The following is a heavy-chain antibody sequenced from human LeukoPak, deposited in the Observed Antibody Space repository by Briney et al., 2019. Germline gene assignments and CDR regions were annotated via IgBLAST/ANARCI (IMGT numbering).Heavy chain of an antibody. CDR2: IKQDGSEK. CDR3: TRTDITNEASGGDF. V-gene: IGHV3-7*01. J-gene: IGHJ4*02. D-gene: IGHD2-8*01. CDR1: GFSFSDYW. Sequence: GGSLRLSCEGSGFSFSDYWMNWVRQAPGKGLEWLANIKQDGSEKYYVASVRGRFTISRDNAKNSLYLQMSGLRVDDTAIYYCTRTDITNEASGGDFWGQGTLVSVSS.